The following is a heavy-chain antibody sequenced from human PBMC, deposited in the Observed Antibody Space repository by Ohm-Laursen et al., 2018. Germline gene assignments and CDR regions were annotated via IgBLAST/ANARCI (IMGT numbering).Heavy chain of an antibody. J-gene: IGHJ1*01. CDR3: AREGDYYDSSGYVYFQH. D-gene: IGHD3-22*01. CDR2: IDWDVDK. Sequence: PQTLTLTSTFSGFSLSTSGMCVSWIRQPPGKALEWLARIDWDVDKFYSTSLKTRLTISKDTSKNQVVLTVTNMDPVDTATYYCAREGDYYDSSGYVYFQHWGQGTLVTVSS. V-gene: IGHV2-70*16. CDR1: GFSLSTSGMC.